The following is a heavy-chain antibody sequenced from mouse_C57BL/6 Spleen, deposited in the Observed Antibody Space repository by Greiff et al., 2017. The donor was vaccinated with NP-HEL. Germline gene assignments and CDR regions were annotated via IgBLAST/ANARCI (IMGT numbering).Heavy chain of an antibody. D-gene: IGHD2-2*01. CDR1: GYSITSGYY. CDR3: ARHRGYEYYFDY. CDR2: ISYDGSN. V-gene: IGHV3-6*01. J-gene: IGHJ2*01. Sequence: EESGPGLVKPSQSLSLTCSVTGYSITSGYYWNWIRQFPGNKLEWMGYISYDGSNNYNPSLKNRISITRDTSKNQFFLKLNSVTTEDTATYYCARHRGYEYYFDYWGQGTTLTVSS.